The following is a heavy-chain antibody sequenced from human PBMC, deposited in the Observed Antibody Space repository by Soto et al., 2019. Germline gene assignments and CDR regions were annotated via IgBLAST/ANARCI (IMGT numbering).Heavy chain of an antibody. J-gene: IGHJ6*03. Sequence: QLQLQESGPGLVKPSETLSLTCTVSGASISSTSYYWGWIRQPPGKRLEWIGSIHHSGTTYYNPSPKDPVTRSAHTTKTHPPLRLPSVPAANTAEFYWAPETGTTETTNPDSYREVWAKGTTGT. CDR3: APETGTTETTNPDSYREV. CDR1: GASISSTSYY. CDR2: IHHSGTT. V-gene: IGHV4-39*02. D-gene: IGHD1-1*01.